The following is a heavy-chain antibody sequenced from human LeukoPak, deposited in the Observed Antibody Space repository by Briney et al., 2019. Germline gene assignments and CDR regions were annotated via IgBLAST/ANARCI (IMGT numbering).Heavy chain of an antibody. CDR1: GGSFSGYY. V-gene: IGHV4-34*01. CDR2: INHSGST. CDR3: ARRGYSYYYYMDV. Sequence: PSETLSLTCAVYGGSFSGYYWSWIRQPPGKGLEWIAEINHSGSTNYNPSLKSRVTISADTSKNQFSLKLSSVTAADTAVYYCARRGYSYYYYMDVWGKGTTVTVSS. J-gene: IGHJ6*03.